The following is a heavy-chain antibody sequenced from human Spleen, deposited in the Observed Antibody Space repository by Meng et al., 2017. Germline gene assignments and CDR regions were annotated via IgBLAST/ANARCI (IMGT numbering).Heavy chain of an antibody. CDR3: ARDHYMNPRGLDV. J-gene: IGHJ3*01. V-gene: IGHV4-59*01. D-gene: IGHD4-11*01. CDR2: IFYTGST. CDR1: GDSISTYY. Sequence: SETLSLTCTVSGDSISTYYWSWIRQPPGKGLEWIGSIFYTGSTNYNPSLKSRVTISVDTSKNQFSLKLNSVTAADTAVYYCARDHYMNPRGLDVWGQGTTVTVSS.